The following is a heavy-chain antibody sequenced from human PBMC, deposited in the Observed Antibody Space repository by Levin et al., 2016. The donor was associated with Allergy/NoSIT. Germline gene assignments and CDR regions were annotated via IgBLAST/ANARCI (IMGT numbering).Heavy chain of an antibody. V-gene: IGHV3-74*01. J-gene: IGHJ4*02. CDR2: TDADGSGT. CDR3: ATVFDF. CDR1: GFTFSNYW. Sequence: GESLKISCAASGFTFSNYWMHWVRQAPGKGLVWVSRTDADGSGTSYADSVKGRFTISRDNAKNTLYLQMDSLRVEDTAVYYCATVFDFWGQGTLVTVSS.